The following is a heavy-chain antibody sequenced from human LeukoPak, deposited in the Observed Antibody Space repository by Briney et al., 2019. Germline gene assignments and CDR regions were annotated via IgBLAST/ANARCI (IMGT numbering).Heavy chain of an antibody. J-gene: IGHJ4*02. CDR1: GNSFGDYY. V-gene: IGHV4-4*07. D-gene: IGHD6-19*01. CDR3: ARDRSPGAVNGNYDY. CDR2: IYTSGST. Sequence: PSETLSLTCTVSGNSFGDYYWSWIRQPAGKGLEWIGRIYTSGSTTYNPSLKSRVTMSVDTSKSQFSLKLSSVTAADTAVYYCARDRSPGAVNGNYDYWGQGTLVTVSS.